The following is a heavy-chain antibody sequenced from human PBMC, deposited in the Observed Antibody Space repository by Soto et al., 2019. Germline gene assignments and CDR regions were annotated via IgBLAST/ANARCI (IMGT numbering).Heavy chain of an antibody. D-gene: IGHD2-15*01. V-gene: IGHV4-59*07. CDR2: VYNSGRT. Sequence: PSATLSLTSTVSGGPISGNYWTWIRQPPGKGLEGIGYVYNSGRTNYNPSLKSRVTISEDTSKTQTSLKVNSMTAADTAVYYCARHRREEVAGHTFDKWGQGILVTVS. J-gene: IGHJ4*02. CDR3: ARHRREEVAGHTFDK. CDR1: GGPISGNY.